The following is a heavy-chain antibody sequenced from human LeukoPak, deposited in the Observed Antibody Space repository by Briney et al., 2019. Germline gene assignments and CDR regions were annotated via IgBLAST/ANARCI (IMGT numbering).Heavy chain of an antibody. Sequence: GGSLRLSCAASGFTFSSYAMRWVRQAPGQGLEWVSSITGSGDSTYYADSVKGRFTISRDNSKNTLYLQMNSLRAEDTAVYYCADSNYWYPVDFWGQGTLVTVSS. CDR2: ITGSGDST. CDR3: ADSNYWYPVDF. D-gene: IGHD4-11*01. J-gene: IGHJ4*02. V-gene: IGHV3-23*01. CDR1: GFTFSSYA.